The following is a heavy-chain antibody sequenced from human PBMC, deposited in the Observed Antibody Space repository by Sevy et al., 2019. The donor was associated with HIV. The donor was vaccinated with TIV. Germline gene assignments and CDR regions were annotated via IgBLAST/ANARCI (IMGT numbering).Heavy chain of an antibody. Sequence: GGSLRLSCAASGFTFSSYAMHWVRQAPGKGLEWVAVISYDGGNKYYADSVKGRFTISRDNSKNTLYLQMNSLRAEDTAVYYCARDGGYCSGGSCYIDAFDIWGQGTMVTVSS. CDR1: GFTFSSYA. D-gene: IGHD2-15*01. V-gene: IGHV3-30-3*01. CDR3: ARDGGYCSGGSCYIDAFDI. J-gene: IGHJ3*02. CDR2: ISYDGGNK.